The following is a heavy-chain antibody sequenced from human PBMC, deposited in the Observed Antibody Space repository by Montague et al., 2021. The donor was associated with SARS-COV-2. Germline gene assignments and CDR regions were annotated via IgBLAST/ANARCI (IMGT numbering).Heavy chain of an antibody. CDR1: GTSFSGYY. Sequence: SETLSLTCAVHGTSFSGYYWSWIRQPPGRGLEWIGEINHGGSTKYSPSLKSRLTISADTSKNQFSLKLTSVTAADTAVYYCAGAEGGGVIDYWGQGTLVTVSS. D-gene: IGHD2-8*02. CDR2: INHGGST. J-gene: IGHJ4*02. V-gene: IGHV4-34*01. CDR3: AGAEGGGVIDY.